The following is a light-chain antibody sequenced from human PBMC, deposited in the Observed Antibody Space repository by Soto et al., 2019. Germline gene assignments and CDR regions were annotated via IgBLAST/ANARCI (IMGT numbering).Light chain of an antibody. V-gene: IGKV3-20*01. Sequence: EIVLTQSPATLSLSPGERATLSCIASQSVSSYLAWYQQKPGQAPRLLISAATNRATGIPDRFSGSGSGTDFTLTISRLEPEDFAVYYCQQYGTSAGTFGQGTKVDIK. CDR2: AAT. CDR1: QSVSSY. CDR3: QQYGTSAGT. J-gene: IGKJ1*01.